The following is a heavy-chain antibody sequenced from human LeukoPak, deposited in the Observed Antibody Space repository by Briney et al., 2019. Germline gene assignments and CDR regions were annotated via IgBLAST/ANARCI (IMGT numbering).Heavy chain of an antibody. D-gene: IGHD6-19*01. CDR1: GGSISSSSYY. J-gene: IGHJ5*02. CDR3: ARLEQAVAGCRWFDP. V-gene: IGHV4-39*01. Sequence: SETLSLTCTVSGGSISSSSYYWAWIRQPPGKGLEWSGSIYYSGSTYYNPSLRSRVTISVDTSKNQFSLRLSSVTAADTAVYYCARLEQAVAGCRWFDPWGQGTLVTVSS. CDR2: IYYSGST.